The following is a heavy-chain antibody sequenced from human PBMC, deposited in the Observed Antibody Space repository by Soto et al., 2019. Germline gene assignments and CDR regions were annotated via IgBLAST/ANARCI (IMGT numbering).Heavy chain of an antibody. CDR2: ITSSSTYI. CDR1: GFTLSTYS. J-gene: IGHJ4*02. CDR3: TRDIPNFDI. Sequence: EVRLVESGGGLVKPGGSLRLSCTASGFTLSTYSMNWVRQAPGKGLEWVSSITSSSTYIYYSDSVQGRFTISRENAKNKLYLQIDSRTVGGTAVYFCTRDIPNFDIWGQGTLVDVSS. V-gene: IGHV3-21*02.